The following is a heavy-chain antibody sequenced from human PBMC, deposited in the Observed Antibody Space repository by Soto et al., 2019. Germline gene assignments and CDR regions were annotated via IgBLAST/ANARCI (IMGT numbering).Heavy chain of an antibody. Sequence: GSVKVFCKTSGYSLTKYGLHWVRKEPGQRLQWMGWINPGNGDTKYSQKFQGRVTITRDTSATTAYMELSSLRSEDSAVIYCARTDCSSTSGYKYYYYCMDFWGQVTTGTVSS. CDR1: GYSLTKYG. D-gene: IGHD2-2*01. J-gene: IGHJ6*02. V-gene: IGHV1-3*01. CDR3: ARTDCSSTSGYKYYYYCMDF. CDR2: INPGNGDT.